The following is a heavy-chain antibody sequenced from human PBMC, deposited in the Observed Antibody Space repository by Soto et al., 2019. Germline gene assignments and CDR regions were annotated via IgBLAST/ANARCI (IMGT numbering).Heavy chain of an antibody. Sequence: SVKVSCKASGGTFGSYAISWVRQAPGQGLEWMGGIIPIFGTANYAQKFQGRVTITADESTSTAYMELSSLRSEDTAVYYCARHNDTHPGGFDPWGQGTLVTVSS. CDR3: ARHNDTHPGGFDP. CDR1: GGTFGSYA. D-gene: IGHD3-9*01. V-gene: IGHV1-69*13. J-gene: IGHJ5*02. CDR2: IIPIFGTA.